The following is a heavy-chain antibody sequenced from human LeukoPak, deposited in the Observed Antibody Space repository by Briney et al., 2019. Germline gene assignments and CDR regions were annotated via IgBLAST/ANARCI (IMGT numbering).Heavy chain of an antibody. CDR2: VYYRGRT. J-gene: IGHJ4*02. CDR3: ARRVGYSYGLDY. D-gene: IGHD5-18*01. Sequence: PSETLSLTCAVYGGSFSGYYWGWIRQPPGKGLEWIGSVYYRGRTYYNPSLKSRVTISVDTSKNQFSLKLSSVTAADTAVYYCARRVGYSYGLDYWGQGILVTVSS. CDR1: GGSFSGYY. V-gene: IGHV4-39*01.